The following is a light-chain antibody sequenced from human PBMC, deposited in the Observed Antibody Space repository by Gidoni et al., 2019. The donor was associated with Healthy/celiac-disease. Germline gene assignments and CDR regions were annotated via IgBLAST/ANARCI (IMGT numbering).Light chain of an antibody. CDR2: WAS. Sequence: DHLMTQSPDSLAVSLGDRATINCKSSQSVLYSSNNKNYVAWYQQKPGQPPKLLIDWASTREAVVPDRFSGSGSGTDFTLTISSLQAEDVAVYYCQQYYSTQYTFGQGTKLEIK. CDR1: QSVLYSSNNKNY. V-gene: IGKV4-1*01. J-gene: IGKJ2*01. CDR3: QQYYSTQYT.